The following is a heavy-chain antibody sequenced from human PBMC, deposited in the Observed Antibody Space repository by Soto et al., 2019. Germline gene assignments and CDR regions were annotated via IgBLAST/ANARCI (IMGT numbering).Heavy chain of an antibody. J-gene: IGHJ5*02. CDR2: INPATGDT. V-gene: IGHV1-3*01. D-gene: IGHD6-13*01. CDR1: GYAFTTSA. CDR3: ARAAGRSKLLPDDFDP. Sequence: QVHLVQSGAEVQKPGASVRISCQASGYAFTTSAIHWVRQAPGQSLEWMGWINPATGDTKYSQNVRGRVTFALDTSATTAYMDLRSLASHDTAVYYCARAAGRSKLLPDDFDPWGQGTLVTVSS.